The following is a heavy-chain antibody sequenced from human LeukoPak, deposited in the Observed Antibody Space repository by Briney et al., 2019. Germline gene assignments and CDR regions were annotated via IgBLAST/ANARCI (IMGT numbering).Heavy chain of an antibody. D-gene: IGHD5-18*01. Sequence: PSETLSLTCTVSGYSISSGYYWGWIRQPPGKGLEWIGSIYHSGSTYYNPSLKSRVTISVDTSKNQFSLKPSSVTAADTAVYYCARAWIQLWFENWGQGTLVTVSS. CDR3: ARAWIQLWFEN. J-gene: IGHJ4*02. CDR1: GYSISSGYY. V-gene: IGHV4-38-2*02. CDR2: IYHSGST.